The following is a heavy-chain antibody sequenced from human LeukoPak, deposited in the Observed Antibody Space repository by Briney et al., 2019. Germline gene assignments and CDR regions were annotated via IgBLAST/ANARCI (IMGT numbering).Heavy chain of an antibody. CDR2: IKQDGSEK. CDR3: AKRSRYCSGGSCYSGGLLSY. V-gene: IGHV3-7*01. CDR1: GFTFSNYW. Sequence: GGSLRLSCAASGFTFSNYWMTWVRQAPGKGLQWVANIKQDGSEKYYADSVKGRFTISRDNSKITLYLQMNSLRAEDTAVYYCAKRSRYCSGGSCYSGGLLSYWGQGTLVTVSS. D-gene: IGHD2-15*01. J-gene: IGHJ4*02.